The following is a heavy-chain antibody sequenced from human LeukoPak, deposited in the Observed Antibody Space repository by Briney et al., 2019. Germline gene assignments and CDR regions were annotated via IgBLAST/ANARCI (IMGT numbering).Heavy chain of an antibody. CDR3: AQGRGDTMILV. V-gene: IGHV4-59*08. CDR1: GGSTTGYF. Sequence: SETLSLTCSVSGGSTTGYFWTWIRQPPGKGPEWIGYVYYKGDTSYSPSLDSRVSISVDTSKKYFSLKLNSVTAADTAMYYCAQGRGDTMILVWGQGTLVTVSS. D-gene: IGHD3-22*01. J-gene: IGHJ4*02. CDR2: VYYKGDT.